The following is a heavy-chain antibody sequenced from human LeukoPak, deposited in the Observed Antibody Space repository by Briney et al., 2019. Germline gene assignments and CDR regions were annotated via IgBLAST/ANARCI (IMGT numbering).Heavy chain of an antibody. CDR2: ISSSSSYI. Sequence: GGSLRLSCAASGFTFSSYSMNWVRQAPGKGLEWVSSISSSSSYIYYADSVKGRFTISRDNAKNSLYLQMNSLRAEDTAVYYCARGPTKWELFYYYGMDVWGQGTTVTVSS. V-gene: IGHV3-21*01. CDR1: GFTFSSYS. CDR3: ARGPTKWELFYYYGMDV. D-gene: IGHD1-26*01. J-gene: IGHJ6*02.